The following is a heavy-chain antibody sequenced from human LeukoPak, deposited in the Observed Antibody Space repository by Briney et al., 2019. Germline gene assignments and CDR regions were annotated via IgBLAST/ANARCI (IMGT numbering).Heavy chain of an antibody. CDR3: ARSYYYYYMDV. Sequence: SEALSLTCTVSGVSINDYFWNWIRQTPGKGLEWIGYTHHRGNTNYNSSLKSRVTISLDTSKNQFSLRLSSVTAADTAVYYCARSYYYYYMDVWGKGTTVTVSS. CDR2: THHRGNT. J-gene: IGHJ6*03. CDR1: GVSINDYF. V-gene: IGHV4-59*01.